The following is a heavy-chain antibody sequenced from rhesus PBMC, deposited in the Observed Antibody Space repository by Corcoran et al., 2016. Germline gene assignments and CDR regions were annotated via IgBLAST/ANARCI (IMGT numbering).Heavy chain of an antibody. CDR1: GFTFSNSW. Sequence: EVQLVESGGDLAKPGGSLRLSCAASGFTFSNSWIHWFRQGPGKGREWISGLNRSGTTTFYADTVKGRFTISREDAKKTLYLQMDSLRAEDTGVYFCATIFDFWGQGVLVTVSS. J-gene: IGHJ4*01. D-gene: IGHD4-11*01. CDR2: LNRSGTTT. V-gene: IGHV3-28*02. CDR3: ATIFDF.